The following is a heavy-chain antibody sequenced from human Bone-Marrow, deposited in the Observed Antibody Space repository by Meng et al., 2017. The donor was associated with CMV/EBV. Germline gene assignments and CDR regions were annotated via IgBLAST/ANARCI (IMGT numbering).Heavy chain of an antibody. CDR3: ARVGPLSYCDFWSGYYTVDY. CDR2: INSDGSST. D-gene: IGHD3-3*01. Sequence: GESLKISCAASGFTFSSYWMHWVRQAPGKGLVWVSRINSDGSSTSYADSVKGRFTISRDNAKNTLYLQMNSLRAEDTAVYYCARVGPLSYCDFWSGYYTVDYWGQGTLVTVSS. J-gene: IGHJ4*02. V-gene: IGHV3-74*01. CDR1: GFTFSSYW.